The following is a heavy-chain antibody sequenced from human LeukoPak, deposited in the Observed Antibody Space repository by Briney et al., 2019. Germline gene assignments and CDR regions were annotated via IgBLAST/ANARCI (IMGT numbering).Heavy chain of an antibody. D-gene: IGHD4-17*01. CDR1: GFTFSSYE. CDR2: ISSSGSTI. J-gene: IGHJ4*02. Sequence: GGSLRLSCAASGFTFSSYEMNWVRQAPGKGLEWVSYISSSGSTIYYADSVKGRFTISRDDAKNSLYLQMNSLRAEDTAVYYCARDRMDYEADYWGQGTLVTVSS. V-gene: IGHV3-48*03. CDR3: ARDRMDYEADY.